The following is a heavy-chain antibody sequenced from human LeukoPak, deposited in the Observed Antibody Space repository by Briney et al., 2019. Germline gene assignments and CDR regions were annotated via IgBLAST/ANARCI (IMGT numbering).Heavy chain of an antibody. J-gene: IGHJ3*02. V-gene: IGHV3-30*02. CDR2: IRYDGSNK. CDR3: VSALIRGDDAFDI. CDR1: GFTFSTYG. Sequence: GGSLRLSCAASGFTFSTYGMHWVRQAPGKGLEWVAFIRYDGSNKYYADSVKGRFTISRDNSKNTLYLQMNSLRAEDTAVYYGVSALIRGDDAFDIWGQGTMVTVSS. D-gene: IGHD3-10*01.